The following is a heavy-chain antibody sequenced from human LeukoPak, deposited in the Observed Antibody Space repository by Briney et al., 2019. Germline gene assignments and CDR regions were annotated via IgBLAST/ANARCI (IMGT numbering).Heavy chain of an antibody. D-gene: IGHD5-18*01. J-gene: IGHJ4*02. Sequence: PGGSLRPSCAGSGFTFSSYAMSWVRQAPGKGLEWVLGISGNGGSTSYADSLKGRFTISRDNSKNTLYLQMNSLRAEDTAVYYCAEQTGYSYGENYYFDDWGQGTLVTVSS. CDR2: ISGNGGST. CDR3: AEQTGYSYGENYYFDD. V-gene: IGHV3-23*01. CDR1: GFTFSSYA.